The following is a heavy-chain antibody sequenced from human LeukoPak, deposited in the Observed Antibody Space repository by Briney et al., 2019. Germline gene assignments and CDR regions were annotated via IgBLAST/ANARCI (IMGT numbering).Heavy chain of an antibody. D-gene: IGHD3-22*01. CDR1: GFTFEDYS. Sequence: GGSLRLSCAASGFTFEDYSMHWVRQAPGKGLEWVSGISWNSGNIGYADSVKGRFTISRDNAKNSLYLQMNSLRVEDTAVYYCARLSVEDYYDSTGYYYYYYMDVWGKGTTVTVSS. CDR3: ARLSVEDYYDSTGYYYYYYMDV. CDR2: ISWNSGNI. J-gene: IGHJ6*03. V-gene: IGHV3-9*01.